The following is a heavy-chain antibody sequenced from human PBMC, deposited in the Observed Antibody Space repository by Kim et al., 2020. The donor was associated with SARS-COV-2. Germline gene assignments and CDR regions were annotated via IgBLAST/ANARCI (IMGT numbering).Heavy chain of an antibody. J-gene: IGHJ4*02. CDR3: AKVHGSGSFFFDY. V-gene: IGHV3-23*01. D-gene: IGHD3-10*01. Sequence: YADSGKGRFTISRDNSKNTLYLQMNSLRAEDTAVYYCAKVHGSGSFFFDYWGQGTLVTVSS.